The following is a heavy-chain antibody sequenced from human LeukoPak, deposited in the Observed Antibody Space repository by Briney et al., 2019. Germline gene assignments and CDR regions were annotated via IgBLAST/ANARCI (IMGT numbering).Heavy chain of an antibody. CDR3: AKIVATMKGYYFDY. CDR2: IYYSGST. D-gene: IGHD5-12*01. V-gene: IGHV4-39*01. CDR1: GGSISSSSYY. Sequence: PSETLSLTCTVSGGSISSSSYYWGWIRQPPGKGLEWIGSIYYSGSTYYNPSLKSRVTISVDTSKSQFSLKLSSVTAADTAVYYCAKIVATMKGYYFDYWGQGTLVTVSS. J-gene: IGHJ4*02.